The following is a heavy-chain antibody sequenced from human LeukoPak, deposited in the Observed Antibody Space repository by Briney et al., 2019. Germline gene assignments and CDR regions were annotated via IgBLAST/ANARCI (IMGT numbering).Heavy chain of an antibody. CDR3: ARGSVAARLLLGLTRGRSGHMDV. Sequence: ASVKVSCKASGYTFTSYDINWVRQATGQGLEWMGWMNPNSGNTGYAQKFQGRVTMARNTSISTAYMELSSLRSEDTAVYYCARGSVAARLLLGLTRGRSGHMDVWGQGTTVTVSS. V-gene: IGHV1-8*01. J-gene: IGHJ6*02. CDR2: MNPNSGNT. CDR1: GYTFTSYD. D-gene: IGHD6-6*01.